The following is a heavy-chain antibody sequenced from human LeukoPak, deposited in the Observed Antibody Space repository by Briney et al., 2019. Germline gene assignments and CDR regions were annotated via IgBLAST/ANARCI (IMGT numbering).Heavy chain of an antibody. CDR3: ARGGEYYYDSSGYYYDWFDP. J-gene: IGHJ5*02. D-gene: IGHD3-22*01. CDR1: GYSISSGYY. CDR2: IYHSGST. Sequence: PSETLSLTCAVSGYSISSGYYWGWIRQPPGKGLEWIGSIYHSGSTYYNPSLKSRVTISVDTSKNQFSLKLSSVTAADTAVYYCARGGEYYYDSSGYYYDWFDPWGQGTLVTVSS. V-gene: IGHV4-38-2*01.